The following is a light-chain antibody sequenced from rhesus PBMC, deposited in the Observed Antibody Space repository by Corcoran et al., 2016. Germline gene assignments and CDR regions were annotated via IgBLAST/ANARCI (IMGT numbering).Light chain of an antibody. J-gene: IGKJ2*01. CDR2: GAS. CDR1: QSVSSS. Sequence: EIVLTQSPATLSLSPGERATLSCRASQSVSSSLAWYQQKPEQAHRLLIYGASSRATGIPTRFSGSGSETDFTLAISSREHEDFAVYYCQQYSNWPQYSFGQGTKVEIK. V-gene: IGKV3-42*03. CDR3: QQYSNWPQYS.